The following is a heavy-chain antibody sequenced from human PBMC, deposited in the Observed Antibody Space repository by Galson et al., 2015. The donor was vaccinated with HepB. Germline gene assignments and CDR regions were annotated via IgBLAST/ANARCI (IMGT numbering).Heavy chain of an antibody. V-gene: IGHV1-2*02. CDR3: TSELRRIDY. CDR1: GYTFTGYY. D-gene: IGHD4-17*01. J-gene: IGHJ4*02. CDR2: INPNSGGT. Sequence: SVKVSCKASGYTFTGYYMHWVRQAPGQGLEWMGWINPNSGGTNYAQKFQGRVTMTRDTSISTAYMELSRLRPEDPAMYYCTSELRRIDYWGQGTLVTVSS.